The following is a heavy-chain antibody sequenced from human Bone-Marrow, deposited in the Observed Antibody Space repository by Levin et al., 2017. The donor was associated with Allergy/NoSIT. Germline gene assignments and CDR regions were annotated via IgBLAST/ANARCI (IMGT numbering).Heavy chain of an antibody. V-gene: IGHV4-31*03. Sequence: LRLSCTVSGGSISSGGYYWSWIRQHPGKGLEWIGYIYYSGSTYYNPSLKSRVTISVDTSKNQFSLKLSSVTAADTAVYYCARDWVGAFDIWGQGTMVTVSS. J-gene: IGHJ3*02. CDR2: IYYSGST. CDR3: ARDWVGAFDI. CDR1: GGSISSGGYY. D-gene: IGHD1-26*01.